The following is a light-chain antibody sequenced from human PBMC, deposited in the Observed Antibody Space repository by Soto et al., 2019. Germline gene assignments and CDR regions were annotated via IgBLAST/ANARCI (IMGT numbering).Light chain of an antibody. V-gene: IGKV3-20*01. CDR1: QSVSTNY. J-gene: IGKJ1*01. CDR2: GAS. CDR3: QQYDNSPQT. Sequence: PGERATLSCRASQSVSTNYIAWYQQKPGQAPRLLIYGASNRATGIPDRFSGSGSGTDFTLTISRLEPEDFAVYYCQQYDNSPQTFGQGTKVEIK.